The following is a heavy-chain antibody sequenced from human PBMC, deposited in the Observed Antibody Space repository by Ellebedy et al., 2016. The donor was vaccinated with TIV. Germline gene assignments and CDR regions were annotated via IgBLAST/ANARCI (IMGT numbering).Heavy chain of an antibody. D-gene: IGHD2-21*02. CDR2: INHSGST. V-gene: IGHV4-34*01. J-gene: IGHJ5*02. Sequence: MPSETLSLTCAVYGGSFSGYYWSWIRQPPGKGLEWIGEINHSGSTNYNPSLKSRVSISLDTSKNQFSLTLSSVTAADTAVYYCARGVMVTASKNWFDPWGQGTLVTVTS. CDR1: GGSFSGYY. CDR3: ARGVMVTASKNWFDP.